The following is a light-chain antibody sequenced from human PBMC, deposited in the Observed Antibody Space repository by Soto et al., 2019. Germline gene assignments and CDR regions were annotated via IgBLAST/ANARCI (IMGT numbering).Light chain of an antibody. CDR1: QSISGW. Sequence: DIQMTQSPSSVSASVGDRVTITGRASQSISGWLAWCQQKPGKAPKLLIYKESSLESGVPSRFSGSGSETEFTLTISSLQPDDFATYYCQQYKSYSTFGQGTKVDIK. J-gene: IGKJ1*01. CDR3: QQYKSYST. V-gene: IGKV1-5*03. CDR2: KES.